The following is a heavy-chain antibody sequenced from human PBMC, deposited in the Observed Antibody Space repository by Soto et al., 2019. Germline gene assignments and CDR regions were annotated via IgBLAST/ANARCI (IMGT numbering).Heavy chain of an antibody. CDR2: IYYSGST. D-gene: IGHD3-3*01. J-gene: IGHJ4*02. Sequence: SETLSLTCTVSGGSISSGDYYWSWIRQPPGKGLEWIGYIYYSGSTYYNPSLKSRVTISVDPSKNQFSLKLSSVTAADTAVYYCARAQRFLEWLLPLDYWGQGTLVTVSS. CDR3: ARAQRFLEWLLPLDY. V-gene: IGHV4-30-4*01. CDR1: GGSISSGDYY.